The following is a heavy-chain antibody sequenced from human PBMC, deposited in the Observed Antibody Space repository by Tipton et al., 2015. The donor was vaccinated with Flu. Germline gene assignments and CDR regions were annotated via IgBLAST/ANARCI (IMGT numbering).Heavy chain of an antibody. Sequence: QLVQSGAEVKKPGSSVKVSCKASGGTFSSYAISWVRQAPGQGLEWMGGIIPIFGTANYAQKFQGRVTITADEPTSTAYMELSSLRSEDTAVYYCARARGAYYYDSSGYRRAFDIWGQGTMVTVSS. V-gene: IGHV1-69*01. D-gene: IGHD3-22*01. CDR3: ARARGAYYYDSSGYRRAFDI. CDR1: GGTFSSYA. CDR2: IIPIFGTA. J-gene: IGHJ3*02.